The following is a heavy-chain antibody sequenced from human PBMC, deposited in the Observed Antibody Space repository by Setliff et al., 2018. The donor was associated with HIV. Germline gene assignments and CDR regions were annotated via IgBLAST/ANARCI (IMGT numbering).Heavy chain of an antibody. Sequence: SETLSLTCTVSGGSISSSSYYWGWIRQPPGKGLEWIGSIYYSGSTYYNPSLKSRVTISVDTSKNQFSLKLSSVTAADTAMYYCARVGAFGVGGWFDPWGQGSLVTVSS. J-gene: IGHJ5*02. CDR2: IYYSGST. CDR3: ARVGAFGVGGWFDP. D-gene: IGHD3-3*01. CDR1: GGSISSSSYY. V-gene: IGHV4-39*07.